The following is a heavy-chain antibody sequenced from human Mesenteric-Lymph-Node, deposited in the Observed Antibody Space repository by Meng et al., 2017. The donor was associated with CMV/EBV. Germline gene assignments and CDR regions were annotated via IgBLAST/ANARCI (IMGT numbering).Heavy chain of an antibody. J-gene: IGHJ6*02. CDR2: ISYDGSNK. D-gene: IGHD1-26*01. Sequence: GESLKISCAASGFTFSSYAMHWVRQAPGKGLEWVAVISYDGSNKYYADSVKGRFTISRDNSKNTLYLQMNSLRAEDTAVYYCARDGAWPKNIYGMDVWGQGTTVTVS. CDR1: GFTFSSYA. V-gene: IGHV3-30*04. CDR3: ARDGAWPKNIYGMDV.